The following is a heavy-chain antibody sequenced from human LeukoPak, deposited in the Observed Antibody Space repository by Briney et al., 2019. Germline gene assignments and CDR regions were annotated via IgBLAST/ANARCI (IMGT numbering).Heavy chain of an antibody. CDR3: ARRRYSGSSQHFDY. D-gene: IGHD1-26*01. CDR1: GFPLSSYA. J-gene: IGHJ4*02. CDR2: TSSSDDDT. Sequence: PGGSLRLSCAASGFPLSSYAMSWVRQVPGKGLEWVSATSSSDDDTYHADSVRGRFTIYRDNFRNTLYLQMNSLRAEDTAVYYCARRRYSGSSQHFDYWGQGTLVTVSS. V-gene: IGHV3-23*01.